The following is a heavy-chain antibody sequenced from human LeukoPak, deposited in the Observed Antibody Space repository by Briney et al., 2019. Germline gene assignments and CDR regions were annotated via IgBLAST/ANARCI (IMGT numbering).Heavy chain of an antibody. CDR2: MNPNSGNT. CDR1: GYTFTSYD. CDR3: ARYYIEGRCFDY. V-gene: IGHV1-8*01. J-gene: IGHJ4*02. Sequence: GASVKVSCKASGYTFTSYDINWVRRATGQGLEWMGWMNPNSGNTGYAQKFQGRVTMTRNTSISTAYMELSSLRSEDTAVYYCARYYIEGRCFDYWGQGTLVTVSS. D-gene: IGHD3-10*01.